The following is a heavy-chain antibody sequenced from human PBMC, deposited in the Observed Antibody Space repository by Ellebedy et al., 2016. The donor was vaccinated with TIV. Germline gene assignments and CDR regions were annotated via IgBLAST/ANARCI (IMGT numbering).Heavy chain of an antibody. CDR1: GFTFSSYG. J-gene: IGHJ6*02. D-gene: IGHD6-19*01. CDR2: ISYDGSNK. CDR3: ARGGAVAGTYYYGMDV. V-gene: IGHV3-30*03. Sequence: GESLKISCAASGFTFSSYGMHWVRQAPGKGLEWVAVISYDGSNKYYADSVKGRFTISRDNSKNTLYLQMNSLRAEDTAVYYCARGGAVAGTYYYGMDVWGQGTTVTVSS.